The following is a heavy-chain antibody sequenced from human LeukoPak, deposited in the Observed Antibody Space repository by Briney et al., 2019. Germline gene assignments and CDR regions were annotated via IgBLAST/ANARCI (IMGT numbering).Heavy chain of an antibody. D-gene: IGHD3-10*02. V-gene: IGHV3-23*01. CDR1: GFSFSSYA. J-gene: IGHJ4*02. CDR2: ISGSGGGGST. CDR3: AKDVFVRGPFRY. Sequence: GGSLRLSCAASGFSFSSYAMSWVRQAPGKGLEWVSTISGSGGGGSTYYADSVKGRFTISRDNSKNTLYLQMNSLRAEDTAVYYCAKDVFVRGPFRYWGQGTLVTVSS.